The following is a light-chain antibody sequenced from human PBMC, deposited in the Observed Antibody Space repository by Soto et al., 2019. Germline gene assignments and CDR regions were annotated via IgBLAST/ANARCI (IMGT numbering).Light chain of an antibody. Sequence: QSALTQPPSASGSPGQSVTISCTGTSSDVGDNYVSWYQQHLGKAPKLIIYEVSQRPSGVPDRFSGSKSGNTASLTVSGLQTEDEADYYCSAYAGSNNFVFGSRTKVTAL. CDR1: SSDVGDNY. CDR3: SAYAGSNNFV. J-gene: IGLJ1*01. CDR2: EVS. V-gene: IGLV2-8*01.